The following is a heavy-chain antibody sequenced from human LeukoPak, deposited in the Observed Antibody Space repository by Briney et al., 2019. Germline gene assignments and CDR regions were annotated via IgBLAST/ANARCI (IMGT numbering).Heavy chain of an antibody. D-gene: IGHD1-14*01. J-gene: IGHJ4*02. CDR2: ISAYNGNT. CDR1: GYTFTSYG. CDR3: ARDRPPGLGTVDY. V-gene: IGHV1-18*01. Sequence: ASVKVSCTASGYTFTSYGISWVRQAPGQGLEWMGWISAYNGNTNYAQKLQGRVTITRDTSASTAYMELSSLRSEDTAVYYCARDRPPGLGTVDYWGQGTLVTVSS.